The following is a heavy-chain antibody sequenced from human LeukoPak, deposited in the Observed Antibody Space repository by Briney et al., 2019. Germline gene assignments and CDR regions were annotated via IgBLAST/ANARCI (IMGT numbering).Heavy chain of an antibody. CDR2: IYPGDSDT. CDR3: ARQAAVVSAAGTYYY. J-gene: IGHJ4*02. V-gene: IGHV5-51*01. CDR1: GYSFTIYW. D-gene: IGHD6-13*01. Sequence: GESLKISCKGSGYSFTIYWIGWVRQMPGKGLEWMGIIYPGDSDTRYSPSFQGQVTISADKSISTAYLQWSSLKASDTAMYCCARQAAVVSAAGTYYYWGQGTLVTVSS.